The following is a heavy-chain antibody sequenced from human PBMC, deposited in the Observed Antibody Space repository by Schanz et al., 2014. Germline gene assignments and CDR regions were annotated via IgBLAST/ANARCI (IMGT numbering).Heavy chain of an antibody. CDR3: ARADFWTGYASLDYYYGMDV. Sequence: QIQLVESGGGVVQPGTSLRLSCTISGFSFSRYGMHWVRQAPGKGLEWVAVISSDETVTYYVDSVKGRFTVSRDNAKNSLFLQMTSLRAEDTAVYYCARADFWTGYASLDYYYGMDVWGQGTTVTVSS. CDR2: ISSDETVT. V-gene: IGHV3-30*03. J-gene: IGHJ6*02. CDR1: GFSFSRYG. D-gene: IGHD3-3*01.